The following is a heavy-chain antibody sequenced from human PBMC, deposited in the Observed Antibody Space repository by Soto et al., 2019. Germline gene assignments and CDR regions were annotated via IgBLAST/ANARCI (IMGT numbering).Heavy chain of an antibody. V-gene: IGHV4-34*01. D-gene: IGHD5-18*01. Sequence: PSETLSLTCDVNGGSLSGYYWTWIRQPPGQGLEWIGELNHRGATNYDPSLKSRVTISADTSRNQFSLRLNSVTAADTAVYYCARCFGHIYGYDYWGQGILVTVSS. CDR3: ARCFGHIYGYDY. CDR1: GGSLSGYY. J-gene: IGHJ4*02. CDR2: LNHRGAT.